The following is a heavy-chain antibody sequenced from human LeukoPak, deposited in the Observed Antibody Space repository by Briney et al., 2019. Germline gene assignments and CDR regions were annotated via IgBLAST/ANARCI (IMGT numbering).Heavy chain of an antibody. Sequence: GGSLRLSCAASGFTVSNNYMSWVRQAPGKGLEWVSAISGSGGSTYYADSVKGRFTISRDNSKNTLYLQMNSLRAEDTAVYYCAKSGTDIPRSQVWFDPWGQGTLVTVSS. CDR3: AKSGTDIPRSQVWFDP. D-gene: IGHD2-15*01. CDR2: ISGSGGST. J-gene: IGHJ5*02. CDR1: GFTVSNNY. V-gene: IGHV3-23*01.